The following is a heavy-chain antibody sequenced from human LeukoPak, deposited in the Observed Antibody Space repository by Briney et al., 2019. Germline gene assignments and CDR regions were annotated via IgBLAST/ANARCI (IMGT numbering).Heavy chain of an antibody. CDR2: ISSSSSTI. J-gene: IGHJ4*02. D-gene: IGHD1-26*01. Sequence: GGSLRLSCAASGFTFSSYSMNWVRQAPGKGLEWVSYISSSSSTIYYADSVKGRFTISRDNAKNSLYLQMNSLRAEDTAVYYCARGGSICVYWGQGTLVTVSS. CDR1: GFTFSSYS. V-gene: IGHV3-48*01. CDR3: ARGGSICVY.